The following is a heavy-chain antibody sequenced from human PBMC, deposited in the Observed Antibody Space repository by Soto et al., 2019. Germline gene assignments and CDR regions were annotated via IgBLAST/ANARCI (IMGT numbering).Heavy chain of an antibody. V-gene: IGHV4-39*01. Sequence: SETLSLTCSVSSASLSSSTYYWSWIRQPPGRGPEWIGSIYYSGNTYYEPSLKSRVSISIDTSRNQFSLKLTSVTAADTGVYYCASSSPFHYWGPGILVTVSS. CDR1: SASLSSSTYY. J-gene: IGHJ4*02. CDR3: ASSSPFHY. D-gene: IGHD6-6*01. CDR2: IYYSGNT.